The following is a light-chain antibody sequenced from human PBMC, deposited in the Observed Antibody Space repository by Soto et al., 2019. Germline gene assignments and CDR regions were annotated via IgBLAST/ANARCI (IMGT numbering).Light chain of an antibody. V-gene: IGKV3-20*01. CDR3: QQYGTSSSWK. J-gene: IGKJ1*01. Sequence: EIVLTQSPGTLSLSPGERATLSCRASESLSSNYLAWHQQKPGQAPRLLIYGASSRATGIPDRFTGSGSGTDFTLTINRLEPEDSAVYYCQQYGTSSSWKFGQGTKV. CDR2: GAS. CDR1: ESLSSNY.